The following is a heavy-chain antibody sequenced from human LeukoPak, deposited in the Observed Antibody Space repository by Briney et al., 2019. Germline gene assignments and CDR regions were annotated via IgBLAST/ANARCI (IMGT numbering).Heavy chain of an antibody. J-gene: IGHJ4*02. D-gene: IGHD3-10*01. CDR2: IGTAGDT. Sequence: GGSLRLSCAASGFTFSSYDMHWVRQATGKGLEWVSAIGTAGDTYYPGSVKGRFTISRENAKNSLYLQMNSLRAGDTAVYYCARGGRFGKKSPFDYWGQGTLVTVSS. V-gene: IGHV3-13*01. CDR1: GFTFSSYD. CDR3: ARGGRFGKKSPFDY.